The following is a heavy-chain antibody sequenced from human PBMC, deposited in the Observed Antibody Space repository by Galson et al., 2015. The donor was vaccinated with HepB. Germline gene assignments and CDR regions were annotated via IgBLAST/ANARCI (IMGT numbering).Heavy chain of an antibody. V-gene: IGHV1-69*13. CDR2: IIPIFGTA. J-gene: IGHJ3*02. Sequence: SVKVSCKASGGTFSSYAISWVRQAPGQGLEWMGGIIPIFGTANYAQKFQGRVTITADESTSTAYMGLSSLRSEDTAVYYCARAHAPTIFGVVIIKGHAFDIWGQGTMVTVSS. CDR3: ARAHAPTIFGVVIIKGHAFDI. CDR1: GGTFSSYA. D-gene: IGHD3-3*01.